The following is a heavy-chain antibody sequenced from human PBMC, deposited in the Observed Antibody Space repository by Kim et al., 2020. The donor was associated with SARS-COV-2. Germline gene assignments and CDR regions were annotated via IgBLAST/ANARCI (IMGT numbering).Heavy chain of an antibody. D-gene: IGHD1-1*01. Sequence: SETLSLTCTVSGDSISSKTYYWNWIRQPAGQGLEWIGRISATGRTNCNPSLKSRVTISVDTSKNQFSLKLSSVTAADTAVYYCAREGRWSTSLDYWGQGTLVTVSS. V-gene: IGHV4-61*02. CDR2: ISATGRT. CDR3: AREGRWSTSLDY. CDR1: GDSISSKTYY. J-gene: IGHJ4*02.